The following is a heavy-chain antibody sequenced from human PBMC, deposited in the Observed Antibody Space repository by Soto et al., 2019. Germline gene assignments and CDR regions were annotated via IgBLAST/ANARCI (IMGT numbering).Heavy chain of an antibody. CDR2: INAGNGNT. D-gene: IGHD3-10*01. V-gene: IGHV1-3*01. Sequence: QVQLVQSGAEVEKPGASVKVSCKASGYTFTNYAVHWVRQAPGQRLEWMGWINAGNGNTRFSQNLQGRVTITSDTSARTVYMVLSSLGSEDTAVYYCARGLIAVVPVASWFSYMDVWGKGTTVTVSS. CDR3: ARGLIAVVPVASWFSYMDV. CDR1: GYTFTNYA. J-gene: IGHJ6*03.